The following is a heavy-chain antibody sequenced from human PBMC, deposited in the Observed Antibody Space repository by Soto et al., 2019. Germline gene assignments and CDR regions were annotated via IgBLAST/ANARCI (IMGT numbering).Heavy chain of an antibody. CDR1: GFPFSNAW. CDR2: VKSKRDGGTI. Sequence: GGSLRLSCGASGFPFSNAWMNWVRQAPGKGLEWVGRVKSKRDGGTIDYASPVKGRFTISRDDSRDTVYLQLSSLKSEDTAVYYCATSVVANGTVDCWGQGTLVTVSS. J-gene: IGHJ4*02. D-gene: IGHD1-7*01. CDR3: ATSVVANGTVDC. V-gene: IGHV3-15*07.